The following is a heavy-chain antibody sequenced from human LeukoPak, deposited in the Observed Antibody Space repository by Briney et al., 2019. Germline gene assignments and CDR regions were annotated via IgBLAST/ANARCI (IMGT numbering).Heavy chain of an antibody. J-gene: IGHJ4*02. Sequence: ASVKVSCKACRYTLTSYYMHWVGQAPGQGLEWMGIINPSGGSTSYAQKFQGRVTMTRDTSTSTIYMELSSLRSEDTAVYYCARVPGASGWPYYVDYWVQGTVVTVSS. CDR3: ARVPGASGWPYYVDY. CDR1: RYTLTSYY. V-gene: IGHV1-46*01. CDR2: INPSGGST. D-gene: IGHD6-19*01.